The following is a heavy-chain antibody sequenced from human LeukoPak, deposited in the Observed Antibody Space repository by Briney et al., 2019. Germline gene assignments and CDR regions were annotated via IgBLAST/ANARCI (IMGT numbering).Heavy chain of an antibody. Sequence: GGSLRLSCAASGFTFSSYGMHWVRQAPGKGLEWVAVISYDGSNKYYADSVKGRFTISRDNSKNTLYLQMNSLRAEDTAVYYCARAGGMRHYWGQGTLVTVSS. V-gene: IGHV3-30*03. J-gene: IGHJ4*02. D-gene: IGHD3-16*01. CDR3: ARAGGMRHY. CDR1: GFTFSSYG. CDR2: ISYDGSNK.